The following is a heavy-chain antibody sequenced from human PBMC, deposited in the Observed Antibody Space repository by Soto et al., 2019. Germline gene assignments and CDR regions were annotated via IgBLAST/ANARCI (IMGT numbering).Heavy chain of an antibody. V-gene: IGHV4-34*01. CDR1: GGSFDRYY. Sequence: PSVTLSLTCALYGGSFDRYYWSWIRQSPGKGLEWIGEIHHSGSTKYNPSLKSRVSLSVDTSAKQLSLKMTSMTAADRGVYYCARGVDSWSGDLFWGQGTPVTVAP. J-gene: IGHJ4*02. D-gene: IGHD3-3*01. CDR3: ARGVDSWSGDLF. CDR2: IHHSGST.